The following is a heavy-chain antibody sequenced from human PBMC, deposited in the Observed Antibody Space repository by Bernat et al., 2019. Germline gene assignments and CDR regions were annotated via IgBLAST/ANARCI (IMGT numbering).Heavy chain of an antibody. D-gene: IGHD3-10*01. J-gene: IGHJ4*02. V-gene: IGHV3-11*06. Sequence: QVQLVESGGGLVKPGGSLRLSCAASGFPFSDSYMSWIRQAPGKGLEWVSYISSSSSYTNYADSVKGRFTISRANAKNSLYLQMNSLRAEDTAVYYCVSETKSYGSGSYYNVNYDYWGQGTLVTVSS. CDR1: GFPFSDSY. CDR2: ISSSSSYT. CDR3: VSETKSYGSGSYYNVNYDY.